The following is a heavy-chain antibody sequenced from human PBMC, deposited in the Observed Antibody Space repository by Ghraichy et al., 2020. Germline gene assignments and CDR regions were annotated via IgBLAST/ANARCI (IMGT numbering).Heavy chain of an antibody. CDR3: ARSYSSGWYFYFDY. V-gene: IGHV4-38-2*01. Sequence: SETLSLTCAVSGYSISSGYYWGWIRQPPGKGLEWIGSIYHSGSTYYNPSLKSRVTISVDTSKNQFSLKLSSVTAADTAVYYCARSYSSGWYFYFDYWGQGTLVTVSS. D-gene: IGHD6-19*01. CDR2: IYHSGST. J-gene: IGHJ4*02. CDR1: GYSISSGYY.